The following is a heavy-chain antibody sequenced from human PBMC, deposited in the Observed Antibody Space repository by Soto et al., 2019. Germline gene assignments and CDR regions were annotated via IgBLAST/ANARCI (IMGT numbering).Heavy chain of an antibody. CDR2: INHSGST. Sequence: SETLSLTCAVYGGSFSGYYWSWIRQPPGKXLEWIGEINHSGSTNYNPSLKSRVTISVDTSKNQFSLKLSSVTAADTAVYYCARGKYYYDSSGYYNWFDPWGQGTLVTVSS. CDR3: ARGKYYYDSSGYYNWFDP. J-gene: IGHJ5*02. V-gene: IGHV4-34*01. D-gene: IGHD3-22*01. CDR1: GGSFSGYY.